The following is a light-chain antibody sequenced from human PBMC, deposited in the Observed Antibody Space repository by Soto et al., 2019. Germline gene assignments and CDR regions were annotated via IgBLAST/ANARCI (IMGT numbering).Light chain of an antibody. CDR1: SSNIGRNT. Sequence: QSVLTQPPSASGTPGQRVTISFSGSSSNIGRNTVNWYQQLPGTAPKLLIYSNNQRPSGVPDRFSGSKSGTSASLAISGLQSEDEADYYCAAWDDSLNGWVFGGGTKVTVL. V-gene: IGLV1-44*01. CDR3: AAWDDSLNGWV. J-gene: IGLJ3*02. CDR2: SNN.